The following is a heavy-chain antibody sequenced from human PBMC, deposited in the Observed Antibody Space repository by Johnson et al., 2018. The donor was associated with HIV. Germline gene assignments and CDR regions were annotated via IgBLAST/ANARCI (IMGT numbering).Heavy chain of an antibody. CDR3: ARDLDLREDLAFDI. V-gene: IGHV3-66*01. CDR2: IYSGGST. J-gene: IGHJ3*02. D-gene: IGHD1-1*01. CDR1: GFTVSSNY. Sequence: VQLVESGGGLVQPGRSLRLSCAASGFTVSSNYMSWVRQAPGKGLEWVSVIYSGGSTYYADSVKGRLTISRDNSKNTLYLQMNSLRAEDTAVYYCARDLDLREDLAFDIWGQGTMVTVSS.